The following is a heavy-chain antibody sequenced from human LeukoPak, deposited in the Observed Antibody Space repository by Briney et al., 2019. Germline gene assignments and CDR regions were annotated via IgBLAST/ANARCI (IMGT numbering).Heavy chain of an antibody. CDR3: ARGSRFLEWIIYMDV. V-gene: IGHV4-39*07. D-gene: IGHD3-3*01. Sequence: PSETLSLTCTVSGGSISSTSSTYYWGFIRQPPGKGLEWIGTIYHSGSTYYNPSLKSRVTISVDTSKNQFSLKLSSVTAADTAVYYCARGSRFLEWIIYMDVWGKGTTVTVSS. CDR2: IYHSGST. J-gene: IGHJ6*03. CDR1: GGSISSTSSTYY.